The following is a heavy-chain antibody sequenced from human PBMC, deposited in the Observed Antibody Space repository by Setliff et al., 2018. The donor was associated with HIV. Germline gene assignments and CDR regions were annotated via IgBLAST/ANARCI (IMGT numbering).Heavy chain of an antibody. D-gene: IGHD3-10*01. CDR3: ASGSGIDWFDP. Sequence: PGGSLRLSCATSGFTFSDAWMNWVRQTPGKGLEWVGIIYLGDSDTRYSPSFQGQVTISADKSTSTAYLQWTSLKASDSAMYYCASGSGIDWFDPWGQGTLVTVSS. CDR2: IYLGDSDT. CDR1: GFTFSDAW. J-gene: IGHJ5*02. V-gene: IGHV5-51*01.